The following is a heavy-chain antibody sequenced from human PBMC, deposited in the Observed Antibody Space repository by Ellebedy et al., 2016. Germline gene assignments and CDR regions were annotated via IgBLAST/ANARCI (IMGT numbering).Heavy chain of an antibody. Sequence: GGSLRLXXTASGFRFGDYVMNWFRQAPGKGLEWVGFITSTVLGETTQYAASVRGRFTISRDDSKGTAYLQMNSLKTEDTAVYYCTRDPYNRAFDIWGQGTMVTVSS. V-gene: IGHV3-49*03. D-gene: IGHD3-10*01. CDR3: TRDPYNRAFDI. CDR1: GFRFGDYV. CDR2: ITSTVLGETT. J-gene: IGHJ3*02.